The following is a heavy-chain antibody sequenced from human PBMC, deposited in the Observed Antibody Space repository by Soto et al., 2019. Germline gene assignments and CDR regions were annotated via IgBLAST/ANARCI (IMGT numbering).Heavy chain of an antibody. Sequence: QVQLVESGGGVVQPGRSLRLSCAASGFTFSSYAMHWVRQAPGKGLEWVAVISYDGSNKYYADSVRGRFTISRDNSKTLYLQMNTLRGEDTALYYCVRDTSPYSSGWHNRHFDYWVQGTLVTVSS. CDR2: ISYDGSNK. CDR3: VRDTSPYSSGWHNRHFDY. J-gene: IGHJ4*02. V-gene: IGHV3-30-3*01. D-gene: IGHD6-19*01. CDR1: GFTFSSYA.